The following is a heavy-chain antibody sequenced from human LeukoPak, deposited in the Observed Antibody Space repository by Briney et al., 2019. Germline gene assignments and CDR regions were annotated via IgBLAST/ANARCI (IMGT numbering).Heavy chain of an antibody. Sequence: GGSLRLSCAASGFTFTNYGTHWVRQAPGKGLEWVAVISYDGSTKYYADSVKGRFTISRDNSKNTLYLQMDSLRAEDTAVYYCAKQMVVATNYFDYWGQGTLVTVSS. CDR2: ISYDGSTK. V-gene: IGHV3-30*18. CDR3: AKQMVVATNYFDY. CDR1: GFTFTNYG. D-gene: IGHD5-12*01. J-gene: IGHJ4*02.